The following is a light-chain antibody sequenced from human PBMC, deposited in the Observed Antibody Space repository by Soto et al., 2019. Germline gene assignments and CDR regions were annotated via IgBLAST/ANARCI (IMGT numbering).Light chain of an antibody. J-gene: IGKJ5*01. Sequence: DVQVTQSPSSLSAAVGDRVTISCRTSQTIVTYLNWYQHKPGNAPKLLMFSASTLQSGVPSRSRGSGSGTEFTLTITSVQPDDFATYYCQQSYSTPITFGQGTRLEIK. V-gene: IGKV1-39*01. CDR3: QQSYSTPIT. CDR1: QTIVTY. CDR2: SAS.